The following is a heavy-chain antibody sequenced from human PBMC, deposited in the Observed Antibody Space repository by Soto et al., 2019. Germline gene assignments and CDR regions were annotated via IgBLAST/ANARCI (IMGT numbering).Heavy chain of an antibody. CDR3: ASIKYVFWSGYSTRNCYYYYGMYV. CDR2: IYYSGST. D-gene: IGHD3-3*01. J-gene: IGHJ6*02. V-gene: IGHV4-39*01. CDR1: GGSISSSSYY. Sequence: SETLSLTCTVSGGSISSSSYYWGWIRQPPGKGLEWIRSIYYSGSTYYNPSLKSRVTISVDTSNNQFPLKLSSVSAADTAVYYCASIKYVFWSGYSTRNCYYYYGMYVWGRETTGTASS.